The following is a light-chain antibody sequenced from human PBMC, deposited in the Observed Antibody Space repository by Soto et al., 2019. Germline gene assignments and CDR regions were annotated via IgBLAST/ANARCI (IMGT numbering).Light chain of an antibody. V-gene: IGLV2-14*01. CDR2: EVS. Sequence: QSVLNQPASVSGSPGQSITISCSGTSSDIGDHNYVSWYQQHPGKAPQLMIYEVSNRPSGVSDRFYASKSGNTASLTISGLQAEDEADYYCSSYTRSSSLYVFGTGTKVTVL. CDR1: SSDIGDHNY. CDR3: SSYTRSSSLYV. J-gene: IGLJ1*01.